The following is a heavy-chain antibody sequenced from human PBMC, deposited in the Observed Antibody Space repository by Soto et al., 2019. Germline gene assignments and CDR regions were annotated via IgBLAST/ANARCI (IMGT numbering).Heavy chain of an antibody. V-gene: IGHV1-69*01. D-gene: IGHD6-6*01. CDR1: GGTFSSYA. Sequence: QVQLVQSGAEVKKPGSSVKVSCKASGGTFSSYAISWVRQAPGQGLEWMGGIIPIFGTANYAQTFQGRVTITADESTSTAYMGLSSLRSEDTAVHYCAREHRYSSSSRSRPRLVNYFDYWGQGTLVTVSS. J-gene: IGHJ4*02. CDR3: AREHRYSSSSRSRPRLVNYFDY. CDR2: IIPIFGTA.